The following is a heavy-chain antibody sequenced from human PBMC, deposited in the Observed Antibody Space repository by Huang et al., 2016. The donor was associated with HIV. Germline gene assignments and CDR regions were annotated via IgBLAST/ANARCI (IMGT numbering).Heavy chain of an antibody. J-gene: IGHJ4*02. D-gene: IGHD3-22*01. CDR3: ARDRDFYDSSGYWGFNYFDY. CDR2: SNPRYGNT. Sequence: QVQLVQSGAEVKKPGASVKVSCKASGYAFTSYYMHWVRQAPGQGLEWMRISNPRYGNTSYAQQLHGRVATTRDTSTNTYFVELRSLRSEDTAVYYCARDRDFYDSSGYWGFNYFDYWGQGTLVTVSS. CDR1: GYAFTSYY. V-gene: IGHV1-46*01.